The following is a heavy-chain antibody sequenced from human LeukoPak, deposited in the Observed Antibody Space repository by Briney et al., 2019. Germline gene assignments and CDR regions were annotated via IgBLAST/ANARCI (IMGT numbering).Heavy chain of an antibody. D-gene: IGHD3-16*01. CDR1: GGSISSYY. CDR3: ARTSNDYVWGNLDY. J-gene: IGHJ4*02. CDR2: IYYSGSA. V-gene: IGHV4-59*01. Sequence: SETLSLTCTVSGGSISSYYWSWIRQPPGKGLEWIGYIYYSGSANYNPSLKSRVTISVDTSKNQFSLKLSSVTAADTAVYYCARTSNDYVWGNLDYWGQGTLVTVSS.